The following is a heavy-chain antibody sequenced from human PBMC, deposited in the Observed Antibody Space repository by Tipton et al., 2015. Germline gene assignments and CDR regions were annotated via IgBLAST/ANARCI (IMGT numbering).Heavy chain of an antibody. Sequence: LRLSCTVSGGSVISGTDYWSWIRQPPGKGLEWIGYTFSGGSTYYNSSLKSRVTMSVDTSKNQLSLKLSSVTAADTAVYYCARRDYSRDYWGQGTQVSVSS. V-gene: IGHV4-61*01. CDR2: TFSGGST. CDR3: ARRDYSRDY. CDR1: GGSVISGTDY. J-gene: IGHJ4*02. D-gene: IGHD2-15*01.